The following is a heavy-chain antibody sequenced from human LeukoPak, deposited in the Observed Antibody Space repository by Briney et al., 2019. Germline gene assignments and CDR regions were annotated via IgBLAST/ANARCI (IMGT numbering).Heavy chain of an antibody. Sequence: SETLSLTCTVSGGSISSGDYYWSWIRQPPGKGLEWIGYIYYSGSTYYNPSLKSRVTISVDTSKNQFSLKLSSVTAADTAVYYCARDTAMVETYYYYGMDVWGQGTTVTVSS. CDR2: IYYSGST. V-gene: IGHV4-30-4*01. CDR3: ARDTAMVETYYYYGMDV. J-gene: IGHJ6*02. D-gene: IGHD5-18*01. CDR1: GGSISSGDYY.